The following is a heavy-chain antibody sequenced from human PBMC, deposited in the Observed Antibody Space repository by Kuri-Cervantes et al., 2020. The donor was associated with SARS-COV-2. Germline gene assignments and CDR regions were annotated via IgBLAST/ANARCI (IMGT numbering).Heavy chain of an antibody. V-gene: IGHV2-26*01. Sequence: SGPTLVKPTETLTLTCTVSGFSLSNARMGVSWIRQPPGKALEWLAHIFSNDEKSYSTSLKSRLTIPKDTSKSQVVLTMTNMDPVDTATYYCARINYDFWSGYYLWDWFDPWGQGTLVTVSS. CDR3: ARINYDFWSGYYLWDWFDP. J-gene: IGHJ5*02. CDR2: IFSNDEK. D-gene: IGHD3-3*01. CDR1: GFSLSNARMG.